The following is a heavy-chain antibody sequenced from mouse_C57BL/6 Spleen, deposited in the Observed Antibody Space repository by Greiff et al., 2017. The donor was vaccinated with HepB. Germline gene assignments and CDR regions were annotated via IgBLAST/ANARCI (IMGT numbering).Heavy chain of an antibody. CDR1: GYSITSGYD. CDR2: ISYSGST. J-gene: IGHJ1*03. V-gene: IGHV3-1*01. CDR3: ARDHGSRNWYFDV. D-gene: IGHD1-1*01. Sequence: EVQRVESGPGMVKPSQSLSLTCTVTGYSITSGYDWHWIRHFPGNKLEWMGYISYSGSTNYNPSLKSRISITHDTSKNHFFLKLNSVTTEDTATYYCARDHGSRNWYFDVWGTGTTVTVSS.